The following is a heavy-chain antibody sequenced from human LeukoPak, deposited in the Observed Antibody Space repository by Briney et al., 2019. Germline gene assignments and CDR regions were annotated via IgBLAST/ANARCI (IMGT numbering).Heavy chain of an antibody. D-gene: IGHD3-10*01. J-gene: IGHJ3*02. V-gene: IGHV4-59*01. CDR3: VGRRPDAFDI. CDR2: IYYSGST. Sequence: SKTLSLTCTVSGGSISSYYWSWIRQPPGKGLEWIGYIYYSGSTNYNPSLKSRVTISVDTSKNQFSLKLSSVTAADTAVYYCVGRRPDAFDIWGQGTMVTVSS. CDR1: GGSISSYY.